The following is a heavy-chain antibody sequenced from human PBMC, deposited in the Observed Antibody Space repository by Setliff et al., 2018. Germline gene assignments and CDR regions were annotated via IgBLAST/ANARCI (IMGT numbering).Heavy chain of an antibody. D-gene: IGHD6-19*01. V-gene: IGHV3-49*04. J-gene: IGHJ4*02. CDR3: TRDLHRDSGSYSY. CDR2: IRSKAYGGTT. CDR1: GFTFSNDW. Sequence: GSLRLSCAASGFTFSNDWMSWVRQALGKGLEWVGFIRSKAYGGTTEYAASVKGRFTISRDDSKSIAYLQMNSLKTEDTAVYYCTRDLHRDSGSYSYWGQGTLVTVSS.